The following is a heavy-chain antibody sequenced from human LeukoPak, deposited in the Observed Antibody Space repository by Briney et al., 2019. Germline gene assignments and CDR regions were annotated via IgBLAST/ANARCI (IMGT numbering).Heavy chain of an antibody. V-gene: IGHV3-7*04. CDR3: ARAAGSSSWYEGYYFDY. J-gene: IGHJ4*02. CDR1: GFTFSRYW. CDR2: IKEDGSEK. Sequence: GGSLRLSCAASGFTFSRYWMSWVRQAPGEGLEWVAHIKEDGSEKYYVDSVKGRFTISRDNTKNSLYLQMNSLRAEDTAVYYCARAAGSSSWYEGYYFDYWGQGTLVTVSS. D-gene: IGHD6-13*01.